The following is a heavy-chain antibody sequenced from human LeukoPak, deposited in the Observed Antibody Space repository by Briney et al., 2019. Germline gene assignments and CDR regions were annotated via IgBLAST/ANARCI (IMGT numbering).Heavy chain of an antibody. Sequence: GGSLRLSCAASGFTFSSYAMSWVRQAPGKGLEWVSAISGSGGSTYYADSVKGRFTISRDNAKNSLYLQMNSLRAEDTAVYYCARDESSSSGLPSVYFDYWGQGTLVTVSS. CDR2: ISGSGGST. V-gene: IGHV3-23*01. J-gene: IGHJ4*02. CDR1: GFTFSSYA. CDR3: ARDESSSSGLPSVYFDY. D-gene: IGHD6-6*01.